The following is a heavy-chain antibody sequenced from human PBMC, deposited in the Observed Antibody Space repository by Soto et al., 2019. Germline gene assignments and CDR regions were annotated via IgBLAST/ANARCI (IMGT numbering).Heavy chain of an antibody. CDR1: GFTVSSNY. D-gene: IGHD2-15*01. V-gene: IGHV3-66*01. J-gene: IGHJ4*02. CDR2: IYSGGST. CDR3: ARDRTYCSGGSCYFH. Sequence: EVQLVESGGGLVQPGGSLRLSCAASGFTVSSNYMSWVRQAPGKGLEWVSVIYSGGSTYYADSVKGRFTISRDNSKNTLYLQMNSLRAEDTAVYYCARDRTYCSGGSCYFHWGQGTLVTVSS.